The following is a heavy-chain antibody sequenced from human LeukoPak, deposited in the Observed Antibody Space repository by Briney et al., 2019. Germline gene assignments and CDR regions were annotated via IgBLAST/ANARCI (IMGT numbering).Heavy chain of an antibody. CDR3: ARLYCSSTSCYLIY. V-gene: IGHV7-4-1*02. CDR1: GYTFTSYA. CDR2: INTNTGNP. Sequence: ASVTVSCKASGYTFTSYAMNWVRQAPGQGLEWMGWINTNTGNPTYAQGFTGRFVFSLDTSVSTAYLQISSLKAEDTAVYYCARLYCSSTSCYLIYWGQGTLVTVSS. D-gene: IGHD2-2*01. J-gene: IGHJ4*02.